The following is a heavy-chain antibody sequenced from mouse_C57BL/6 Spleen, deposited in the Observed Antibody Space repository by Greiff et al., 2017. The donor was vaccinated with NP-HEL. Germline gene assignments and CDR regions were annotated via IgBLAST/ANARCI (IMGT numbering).Heavy chain of an antibody. Sequence: QVQLQQPGAELVRPGTSVKLSCKASGYTFTSYWMHWVKQRPGQGLEWIGVIDPSDSYTNYNQKFKGKATLTVDTSSSTAYMQLSSLTSEDSAVYYCARTGIYYGNYWYFDVWGTGTTVTVSS. J-gene: IGHJ1*03. CDR2: IDPSDSYT. V-gene: IGHV1-59*01. CDR1: GYTFTSYW. CDR3: ARTGIYYGNYWYFDV. D-gene: IGHD2-1*01.